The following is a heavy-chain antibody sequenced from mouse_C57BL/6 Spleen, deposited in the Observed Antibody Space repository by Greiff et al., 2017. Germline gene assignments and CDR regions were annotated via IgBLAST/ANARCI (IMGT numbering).Heavy chain of an antibody. CDR1: GYTFTSYG. D-gene: IGHD4-1*01. Sequence: VQLVESGAELARPGASVKLSCKASGYTFTSYGISWVKQSTGQGLEWIGEIYPRSGNTYYNEKFKGKATLTADKSSSTAYMELRSLTSEDSAVYFCARSGTEYYFDYWGQGTTLTVSS. CDR3: ARSGTEYYFDY. J-gene: IGHJ2*01. CDR2: IYPRSGNT. V-gene: IGHV1-81*01.